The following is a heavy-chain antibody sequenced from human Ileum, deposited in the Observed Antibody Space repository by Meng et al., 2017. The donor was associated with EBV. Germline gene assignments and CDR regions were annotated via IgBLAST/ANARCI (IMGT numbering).Heavy chain of an antibody. J-gene: IGHJ4*02. CDR2: IYRSGST. Sequence: QLETQESGPGLGDPSETLSLTCTVYGDYISNSDYYWDWIRQSPGKGLEWIASIYRSGSTYYDPSLKSRVTISLDTSKNQFSLKLSSVTAADTAVYYCARDPAYPRGLFDSWGQGTLVTVSS. CDR3: ARDPAYPRGLFDS. D-gene: IGHD3-10*01. CDR1: GDYISNSDYY. V-gene: IGHV4-39*07.